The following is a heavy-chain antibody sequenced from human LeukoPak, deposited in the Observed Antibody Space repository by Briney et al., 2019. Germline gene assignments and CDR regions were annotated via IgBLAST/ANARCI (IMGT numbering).Heavy chain of an antibody. CDR3: ARHGRERASRNQGDAFDI. D-gene: IGHD3-16*01. V-gene: IGHV4-4*09. CDR1: GASISDYL. CDR2: IDPSGSP. J-gene: IGHJ3*02. Sequence: KPSETLSLTCTVSGASISDYLWSWIWQSPGKRLEWIGYIDPSGSPNYNPSLNSRATVSVDTSNHHFSLKLKSVTAADTAVYFCARHGRERASRNQGDAFDIWGQGTVVIVSS.